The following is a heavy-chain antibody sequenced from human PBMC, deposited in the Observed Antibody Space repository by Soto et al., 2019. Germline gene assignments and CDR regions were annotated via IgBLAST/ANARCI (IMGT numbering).Heavy chain of an antibody. CDR1: GGTFSSYA. D-gene: IGHD4-4*01. CDR2: IIPIFGTA. Sequence: ASVKVSCKASGGTFSSYAISWVRQAPGQGLEWMGGIIPIFGTANYAQKFQGRVTITADESTSTAYMELSSLRSEDTAVYYCARTKGEYDYSIGYYGMDVWGQGTTVTVSS. V-gene: IGHV1-69*13. J-gene: IGHJ6*02. CDR3: ARTKGEYDYSIGYYGMDV.